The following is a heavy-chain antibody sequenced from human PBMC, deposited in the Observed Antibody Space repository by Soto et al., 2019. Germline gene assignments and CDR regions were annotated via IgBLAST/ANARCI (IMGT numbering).Heavy chain of an antibody. D-gene: IGHD2-8*01. V-gene: IGHV5-51*01. J-gene: IGHJ5*02. CDR3: ARRQCVNGVWYFSDP. CDR2: IYPDDSDT. Sequence: PGESLKISCKASGYIFSTYWIGWVRQMPGKGLEWMGIIYPDDSDTRHSPSFQGQVTISVDKSISTAYLQWSSLKASDTAMYYCARRQCVNGVWYFSDPWG. CDR1: GYIFSTYW.